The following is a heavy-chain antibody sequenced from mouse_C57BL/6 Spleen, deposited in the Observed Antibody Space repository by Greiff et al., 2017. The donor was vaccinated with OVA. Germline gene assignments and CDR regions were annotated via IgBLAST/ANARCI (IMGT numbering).Heavy chain of an antibody. CDR2: ISYDGSN. Sequence: DVQLQESGPGLVKPSQSLSLTCSVTGYSITSGYYWNWIRQFPGNKLEWMGYISYDGSNNYNPSLKNRISITRDTSKNQFFLKLNSVTTEDTATYYCARDRTTVVATDYAMDYWGQGTSVTVSS. D-gene: IGHD1-1*01. CDR1: GYSITSGYY. J-gene: IGHJ4*01. V-gene: IGHV3-6*01. CDR3: ARDRTTVVATDYAMDY.